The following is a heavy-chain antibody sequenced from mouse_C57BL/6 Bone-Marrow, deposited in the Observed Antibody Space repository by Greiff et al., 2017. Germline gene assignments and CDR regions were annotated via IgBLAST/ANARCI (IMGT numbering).Heavy chain of an antibody. CDR3: ARWKGAWFAY. CDR2: INPSSGYT. Sequence: QVHVKQSGAELARPGASVKMSCKASGYTFTSYTMHWVNQRPGQGLEWIGYINPSSGYTKYNQKFKDKATLTADKSSSTAYMQLSSLTSEDSAVYYCARWKGAWFAYWGQGTLVTVSA. J-gene: IGHJ3*01. V-gene: IGHV1-4*01. CDR1: GYTFTSYT.